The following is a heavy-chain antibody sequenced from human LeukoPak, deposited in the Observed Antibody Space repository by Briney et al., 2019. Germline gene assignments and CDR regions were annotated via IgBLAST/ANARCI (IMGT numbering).Heavy chain of an antibody. CDR3: ARSIAVTGFPFDY. V-gene: IGHV3-21*01. D-gene: IGHD6-19*01. CDR1: GFTFSDYS. CDR2: ISSSSSYI. Sequence: GGSLRLSCAASGFTFSDYSMNWVRQAPGKGLEWVSSISSSSSYIYYADSVKGRFTISRDNARNSLHLQMNSLRAEDTAVYYCARSIAVTGFPFDYWGQGTLVTVSS. J-gene: IGHJ4*02.